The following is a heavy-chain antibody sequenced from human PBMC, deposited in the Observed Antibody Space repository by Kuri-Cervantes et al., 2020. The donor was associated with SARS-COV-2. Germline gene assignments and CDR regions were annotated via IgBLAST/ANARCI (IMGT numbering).Heavy chain of an antibody. CDR3: ARNNNWNYIDYFDY. CDR2: ISYDGSNK. V-gene: IGHV3-30*03. D-gene: IGHD1-7*01. J-gene: IGHJ4*02. Sequence: GGSLRLSCAASGFTFSSYGMHWVRQAPGKGLEWVAVISYDGSNKYYADSVKGRFTISRDNSKNTLYLQMNSLRAEDTAVYYCARNNNWNYIDYFDYWGQGTLVTVSS. CDR1: GFTFSSYG.